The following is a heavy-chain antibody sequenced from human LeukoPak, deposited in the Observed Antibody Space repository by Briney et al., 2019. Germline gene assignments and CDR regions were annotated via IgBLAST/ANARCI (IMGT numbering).Heavy chain of an antibody. CDR2: IRYDGSNK. CDR3: AKGSYSGSYQAD. CDR1: GFTFSSYC. Sequence: PGGSLRLSCSASGFTFSSYCMHWVRQAPGKGLEWVAFIRYDGSNKYYSASVKGRFTISRDNSKNTLYMQMNSLRAEDTAVYYCAKGSYSGSYQADWGQGTLVTVSS. D-gene: IGHD1-26*01. J-gene: IGHJ4*02. V-gene: IGHV3-30*02.